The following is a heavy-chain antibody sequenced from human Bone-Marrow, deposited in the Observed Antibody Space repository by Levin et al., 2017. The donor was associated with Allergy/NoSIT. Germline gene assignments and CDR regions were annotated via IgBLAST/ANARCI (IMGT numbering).Heavy chain of an antibody. CDR1: GYSFTSYW. Sequence: PEASVKVSCKGSGYSFTSYWIGWVRQMPGKGLEWMGIIYPGDSDTRYSPSFQGQVTISADKSISTAYLQWSSLKASDTAMYYCARCTMVRGVICVGWFDPWGQGTLVTVSS. V-gene: IGHV5-51*03. CDR2: IYPGDSDT. D-gene: IGHD3-10*01. J-gene: IGHJ5*02. CDR3: ARCTMVRGVICVGWFDP.